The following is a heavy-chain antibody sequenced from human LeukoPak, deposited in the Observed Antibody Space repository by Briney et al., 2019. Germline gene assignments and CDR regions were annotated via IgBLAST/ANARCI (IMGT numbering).Heavy chain of an antibody. Sequence: PGGSLRLSCAASGFIFSTYSMSWVRQAPGKGLEWVSSISTSSSFIYYADSVKGRFTISRDNAKNSLYLQMNSLRAEDTAVYYCARSNQADDYWGQGTLVTVSS. CDR1: GFIFSTYS. V-gene: IGHV3-21*01. CDR2: ISTSSSFI. D-gene: IGHD1-14*01. CDR3: ARSNQADDY. J-gene: IGHJ4*02.